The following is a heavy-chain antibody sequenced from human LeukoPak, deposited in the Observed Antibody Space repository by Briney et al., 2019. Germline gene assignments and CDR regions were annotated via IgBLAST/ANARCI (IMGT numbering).Heavy chain of an antibody. Sequence: SETLSLTCAVYGGSFSGYYWSWIRQPPGKGLEWIGEINHSGSTNYNPSLKSRVTISVDTSKNQFSLKLSSVTAADTAVYYCARHYPLKAAAGHRGFDYWGQGTLVTVSS. V-gene: IGHV4-34*01. CDR3: ARHYPLKAAAGHRGFDY. CDR2: INHSGST. J-gene: IGHJ4*02. D-gene: IGHD6-13*01. CDR1: GGSFSGYY.